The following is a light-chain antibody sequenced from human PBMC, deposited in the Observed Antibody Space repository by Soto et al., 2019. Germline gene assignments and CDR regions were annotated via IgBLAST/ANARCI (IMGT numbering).Light chain of an antibody. Sequence: SALTQHRSVSGSAGQSVTISCAGTSSDVGGYNYVSWYQQHPGKAPKLMIYDVNKRPSGVPDRFSGSKSGNTASLTISGLQAEDEADYYCCSYAGSYTLVFGTGTKVTVL. V-gene: IGLV2-11*01. CDR3: CSYAGSYTLV. J-gene: IGLJ1*01. CDR1: SSDVGGYNY. CDR2: DVN.